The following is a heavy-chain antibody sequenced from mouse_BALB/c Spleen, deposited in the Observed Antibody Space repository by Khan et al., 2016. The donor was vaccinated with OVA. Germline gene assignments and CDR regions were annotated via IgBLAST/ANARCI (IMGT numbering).Heavy chain of an antibody. V-gene: IGHV3-2*02. J-gene: IGHJ2*01. CDR2: ISYSGRT. CDR1: DYA. D-gene: IGHD1-1*01. Sequence: VQLKQSGPGLVKPSQSLSLTSDYAWNWIRQFPGNKLEWMGYISYSGRTSYNPSLKSRISITRDTSKNQFFLQLNSVTIEDTATYYCARSVTITTVVATDFDYWCQGTTLTVAS. CDR3: ARSVTITTVVATDFDY.